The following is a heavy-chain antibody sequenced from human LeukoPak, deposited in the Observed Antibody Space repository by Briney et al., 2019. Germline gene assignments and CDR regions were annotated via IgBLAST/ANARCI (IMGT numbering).Heavy chain of an antibody. V-gene: IGHV3-49*04. CDR3: SRNGLVDFDY. CDR1: GFAFDDFA. J-gene: IGHJ4*02. Sequence: GGSLRHSCTTSGFAFDDFAMSWVRQPAGKGLEWVGFIRRRAYGGAAEYAASVKGRFIISRDDSKGIAYLQMNSLKTEDTAVYYRSRNGLVDFDYWGQGSRVIVSP. CDR2: IRRRAYGGAA.